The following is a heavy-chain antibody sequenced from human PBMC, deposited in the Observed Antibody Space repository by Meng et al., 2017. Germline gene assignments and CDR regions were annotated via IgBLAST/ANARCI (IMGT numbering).Heavy chain of an antibody. CDR3: VRDFGGNSDY. Sequence: EVPVVESGGGLVQPGGSLRLSCAAPGFTISSFWMHWVRQAPGKGLVWVSRMNEDGTTISHAGSVKGRFTISRDSARNTLYLQMNSLRVEDTAVYYCVRDFGGNSDYWGQGTLVTVSS. D-gene: IGHD4-23*01. V-gene: IGHV3-74*01. CDR1: GFTISSFW. J-gene: IGHJ4*02. CDR2: MNEDGTTI.